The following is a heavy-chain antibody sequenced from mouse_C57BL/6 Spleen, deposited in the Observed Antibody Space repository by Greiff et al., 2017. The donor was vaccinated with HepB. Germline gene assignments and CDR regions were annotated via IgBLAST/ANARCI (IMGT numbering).Heavy chain of an antibody. CDR1: GYTFTDYN. D-gene: IGHD1-1*01. V-gene: IGHV1-18*01. CDR2: INPNNGGT. Sequence: EVQLQQSGPELVKPGASVKIPCKASGYTFTDYNMDWVKQSHGKSLEWIGDINPNNGGTIYNQKFKGKATLTVDKSSSKAYMELRSLTSEDTAVYYCARSNYYGSSSFDYWGQGTTLTVSS. J-gene: IGHJ2*01. CDR3: ARSNYYGSSSFDY.